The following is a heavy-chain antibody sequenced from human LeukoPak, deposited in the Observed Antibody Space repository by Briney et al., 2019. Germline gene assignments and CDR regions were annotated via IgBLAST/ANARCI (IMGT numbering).Heavy chain of an antibody. CDR1: GFTFSSYA. J-gene: IGHJ4*02. CDR3: ARLMGTVTTYDY. Sequence: GGSLRLSCAASGFTFSSYAMHWVRQAPGKGLEWVAVISYDGSNKYYADSVKGRFTISRDNSKNTLYLQMNSLGAEDTAVYYCARLMGTVTTYDYWGQGTLVTVSS. CDR2: ISYDGSNK. D-gene: IGHD1-7*01. V-gene: IGHV3-30-3*01.